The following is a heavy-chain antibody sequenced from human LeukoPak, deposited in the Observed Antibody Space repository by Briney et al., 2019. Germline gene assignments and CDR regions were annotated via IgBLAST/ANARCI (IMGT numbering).Heavy chain of an antibody. Sequence: PGGSLRLSCAASGFTFSSYGMDWVRQAPGKGLEWVAVIWYDGSNKYYADSVKGRFTISRDNSKNTLYLQMNSLRAEDTAVYYCARGGYCSSTSCPFDYWGQGTLVTVSS. CDR3: ARGGYCSSTSCPFDY. CDR1: GFTFSSYG. D-gene: IGHD2-2*01. V-gene: IGHV3-33*01. J-gene: IGHJ4*02. CDR2: IWYDGSNK.